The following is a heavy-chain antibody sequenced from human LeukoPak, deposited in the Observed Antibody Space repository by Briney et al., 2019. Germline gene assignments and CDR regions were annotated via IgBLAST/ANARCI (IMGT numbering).Heavy chain of an antibody. CDR1: GFTFSSYG. CDR2: ISYDGSNK. V-gene: IGHV3-30*18. Sequence: SGGSLRLSCAASGFTFSSYGMHWVRQAPGKGLEWVAVISYDGSNKYYADSVKGRFTISRDNSKNTLYLQMNSLRAEDTAVYYCAKDRDIVVVGPAFDIWGQGTMVTVSS. D-gene: IGHD2-15*01. J-gene: IGHJ3*02. CDR3: AKDRDIVVVGPAFDI.